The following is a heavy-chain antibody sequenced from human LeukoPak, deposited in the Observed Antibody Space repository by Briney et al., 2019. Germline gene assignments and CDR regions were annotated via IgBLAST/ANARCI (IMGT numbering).Heavy chain of an antibody. V-gene: IGHV3-9*01. CDR3: AKDKSYGYLSYYFDY. D-gene: IGHD5-18*01. CDR1: GFTFDDYA. Sequence: SGGSLRLSCAASGFTFDDYAMHWVRQAPGKGLEWVSGISWNSGSIGYADSVKGRFTISRDNAKNSLYLQMNSLRAEDTALYYCAKDKSYGYLSYYFDYWGQGTLVTVSS. J-gene: IGHJ4*02. CDR2: ISWNSGSI.